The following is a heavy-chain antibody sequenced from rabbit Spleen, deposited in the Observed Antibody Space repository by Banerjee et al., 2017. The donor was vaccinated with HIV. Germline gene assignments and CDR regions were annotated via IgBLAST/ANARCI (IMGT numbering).Heavy chain of an antibody. V-gene: IGHV1S45*01. Sequence: QEQLVESGGGLVKPGGTLTLTCTVSGFSFSSNWICWVRQAPGKGLEWIACIDTSNGDTDYANWPKGRFTISKASSTTVTLQMTSLTAADTATYFCARDLDGVIGWNFGWWGPGTLVTV. J-gene: IGHJ6*01. CDR3: ARDLDGVIGWNFGW. CDR1: GFSFSSNW. CDR2: IDTSNGDT. D-gene: IGHD4-1*01.